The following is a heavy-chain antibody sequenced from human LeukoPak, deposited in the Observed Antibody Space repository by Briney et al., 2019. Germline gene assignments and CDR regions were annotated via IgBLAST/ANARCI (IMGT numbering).Heavy chain of an antibody. V-gene: IGHV4-39*01. CDR2: IEYTGST. CDR3: ATNTRAYYYDSSGYYVPSYFDY. CDR1: GGSISSSSYY. D-gene: IGHD3-22*01. Sequence: SETLSLTCTVSGGSISSSSYYWGWTRQPPGEGLEWIGSIEYTGSTYYNPSLKSRVTISVDTSKNQFSLKLNSLTAADTAVYYCATNTRAYYYDSSGYYVPSYFDYWGQGTLVTVSS. J-gene: IGHJ4*02.